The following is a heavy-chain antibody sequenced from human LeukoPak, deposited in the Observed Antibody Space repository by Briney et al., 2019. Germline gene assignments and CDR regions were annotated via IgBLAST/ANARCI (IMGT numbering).Heavy chain of an antibody. J-gene: IGHJ4*02. V-gene: IGHV3-30*01. Sequence: TGRSLRLPCAASGFTFSSYAMHWVRQAPGKGLEWVAVISYDGSNKYYADSVKGRFTISRDNSKNTLYLQMNSLRAEDTAVYYCARDGYVAARPFDYWGQGTLVTVSS. D-gene: IGHD6-6*01. CDR2: ISYDGSNK. CDR3: ARDGYVAARPFDY. CDR1: GFTFSSYA.